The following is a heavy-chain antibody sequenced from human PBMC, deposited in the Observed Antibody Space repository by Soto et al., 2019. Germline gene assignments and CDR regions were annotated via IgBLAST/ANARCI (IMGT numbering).Heavy chain of an antibody. CDR3: ARGVSFRWVS. J-gene: IGHJ5*02. Sequence: SETLSLTCTVSGGSIRSYYWSWIRQPPGKGLEWIGYIRDSGTANYNPSLQSRVTMALDTSKQQVSLELTSVAAADTAVYYCARGVSFRWVSWGQGTLVTVSS. CDR2: IRDSGTA. V-gene: IGHV4-59*12. CDR1: GGSIRSYY. D-gene: IGHD2-8*01.